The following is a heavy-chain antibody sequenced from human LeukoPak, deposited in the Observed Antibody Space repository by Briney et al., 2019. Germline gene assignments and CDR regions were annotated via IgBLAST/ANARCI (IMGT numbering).Heavy chain of an antibody. CDR1: GFTFSSYW. CDR3: ARVDGCSSTSCYAGYGMDV. V-gene: IGHV3-74*01. J-gene: IGHJ6*02. CDR2: INSDGSST. Sequence: GGSLRLSCAASGFTFSSYWMHWVRHAPGKGLVWVSRINSDGSSTSYADSVKGRFTISRDNAKNTLYLQMNSLRAEDTAVYYCARVDGCSSTSCYAGYGMDVWGQGTTVTVSS. D-gene: IGHD2-2*01.